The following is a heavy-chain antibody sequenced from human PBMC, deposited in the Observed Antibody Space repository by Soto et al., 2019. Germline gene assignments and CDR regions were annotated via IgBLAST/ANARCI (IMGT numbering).Heavy chain of an antibody. D-gene: IGHD3-9*01. CDR3: AKDRYFDSYYLDS. J-gene: IGHJ4*02. Sequence: PGASLRLSCAASGFTFSRYAIHWVRQAPGKGLEWVTVMSYDGNQKHYADSVKGRFTVSRDDSENTVFLQMTSLRPEDTATYYCAKDRYFDSYYLDSWGQGTLVTVSS. CDR1: GFTFSRYA. CDR2: MSYDGNQK. V-gene: IGHV3-30-3*01.